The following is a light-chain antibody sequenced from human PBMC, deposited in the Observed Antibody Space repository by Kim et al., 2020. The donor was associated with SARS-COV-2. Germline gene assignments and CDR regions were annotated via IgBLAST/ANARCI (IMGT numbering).Light chain of an antibody. CDR3: QQANTFPPWT. Sequence: ASIGGSVTITCRASQDISTSLAWYQQRPGKAPKLLIYAASSLESGVPSRFSGSGSGTDFTLTIARLQPDDSATYYCQQANTFPPWTFGQGTKLEI. CDR1: QDISTS. V-gene: IGKV1-12*01. J-gene: IGKJ1*01. CDR2: AAS.